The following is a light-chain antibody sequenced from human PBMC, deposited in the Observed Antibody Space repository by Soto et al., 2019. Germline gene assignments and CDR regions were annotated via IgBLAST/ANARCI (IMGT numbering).Light chain of an antibody. CDR2: DVS. J-gene: IGLJ1*01. V-gene: IGLV2-14*03. CDR1: RTDVGGYNF. CDR3: SVYTRTSTYV. Sequence: QSALTQPASVSGSPGQSITISCTGTRTDVGGYNFVSWYQQHPGKAPKVIIYDVSNRPSGVPDRFSGSRSGNTASLTISGLQAEDDGDYYCSVYTRTSTYVFGTGTKLTVL.